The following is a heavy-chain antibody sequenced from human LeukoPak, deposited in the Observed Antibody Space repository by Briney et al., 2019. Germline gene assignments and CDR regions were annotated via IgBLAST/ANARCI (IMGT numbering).Heavy chain of an antibody. V-gene: IGHV4-39*01. Sequence: SETLSLTCSVSGDSISTSSYYWGWIRQPPGKGLEWIGTIYYSGSTYYNPSLTSRVTISVDTSKNQFSLKLSSVTAADTAVYYCARSDDGDYGSFDYWGQGTLVTVSS. CDR1: GDSISTSSYY. J-gene: IGHJ4*02. D-gene: IGHD4-17*01. CDR3: ARSDDGDYGSFDY. CDR2: IYYSGST.